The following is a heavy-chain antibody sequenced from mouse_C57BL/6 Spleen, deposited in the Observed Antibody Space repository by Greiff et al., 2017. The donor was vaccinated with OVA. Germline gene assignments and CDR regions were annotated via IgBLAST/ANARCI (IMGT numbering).Heavy chain of an antibody. J-gene: IGHJ1*03. CDR2: IDPSDSYT. CDR1: GYTFTSYW. V-gene: IGHV1-69*01. D-gene: IGHD1-1*01. Sequence: QVQLQQPGAELVMPGASVKLSCKASGYTFTSYWMHWVKQRPGQGLEWIGEIDPSDSYTNYNQKFKGKSTLTVDKSSSTAYMQLSSLTSEDSAVYYCARGEDYGSSYWYFDVWGTGTTVTVSS. CDR3: ARGEDYGSSYWYFDV.